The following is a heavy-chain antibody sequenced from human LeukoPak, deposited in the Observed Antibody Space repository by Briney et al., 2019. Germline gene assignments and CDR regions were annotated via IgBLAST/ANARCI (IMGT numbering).Heavy chain of an antibody. CDR2: ISGSGDNT. Sequence: GGSLRLSCAASGFIFSSYAMSWVRQVPGKGLEWVSVISGSGDNTYYADSVKGRFTISRDNSKNMLYLQMNSLRAEDTAVYYCAKWKYSNSGIDDYWGQGTLVTVSS. D-gene: IGHD6-6*01. CDR3: AKWKYSNSGIDDY. CDR1: GFIFSSYA. J-gene: IGHJ4*02. V-gene: IGHV3-23*01.